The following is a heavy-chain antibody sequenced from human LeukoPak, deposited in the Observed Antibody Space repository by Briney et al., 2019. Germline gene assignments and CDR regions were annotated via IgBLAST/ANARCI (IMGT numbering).Heavy chain of an antibody. V-gene: IGHV4-59*11. CDR1: GYSITSHY. CDR2: IFAGGTT. D-gene: IGHD3-10*01. Sequence: SEALSLTCVVSGYSITSHYWSWIRQSPGKGLEWIGNIFAGGTTNYNPSLKSRVSISMDTSKNQFSLKMTSVTAADTAIYFCARGLWFGEQDGLGIWGPGTVVTVAS. CDR3: ARGLWFGEQDGLGI. J-gene: IGHJ3*02.